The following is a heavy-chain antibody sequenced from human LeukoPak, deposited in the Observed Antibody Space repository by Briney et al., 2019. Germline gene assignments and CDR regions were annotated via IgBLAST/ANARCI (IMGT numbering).Heavy chain of an antibody. CDR3: ARDSAHIVVVPVVIPPGLDNWFDP. CDR1: GFTFSDYY. V-gene: IGHV3-11*05. Sequence: PGGSLRLSCAASGFTFSDYYMSWIRQALGKGLEWVSYISGSSTNTKYADSVKGRFTISRDNAKNSLYLQMNSLRAEDTAVYYCARDSAHIVVVPVVIPPGLDNWFDPWGQGTLVTVSS. CDR2: ISGSSTNT. D-gene: IGHD2-2*01. J-gene: IGHJ5*02.